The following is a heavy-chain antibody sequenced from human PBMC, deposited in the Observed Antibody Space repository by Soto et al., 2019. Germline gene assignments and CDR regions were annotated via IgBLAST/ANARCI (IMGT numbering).Heavy chain of an antibody. J-gene: IGHJ5*02. V-gene: IGHV1-69*12. CDR1: GGTFSSYA. CDR3: ARGGYGSGSRWFDP. Sequence: QVQLVQSGAEVKKPGSSVKVPCKASGGTFSSYAISWVRQAPGQGLEWMGGIIPIFGTANYAQKFQGRVTIIADESTSTAYMELSSLRSEDTAVYYCARGGYGSGSRWFDPWGQGTLVTVSS. CDR2: IIPIFGTA. D-gene: IGHD3-10*01.